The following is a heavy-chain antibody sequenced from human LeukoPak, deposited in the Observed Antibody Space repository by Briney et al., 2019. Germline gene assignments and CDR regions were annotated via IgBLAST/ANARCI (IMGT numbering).Heavy chain of an antibody. CDR3: ARNRYYYGSGNYGVPNWFDP. Sequence: SETLSLTCTVSGGSISSNSYYWGWIRQPPGKRLEWIGSIYYSGSTYYNPSLKSRVTISVDTSKNQFSLKLSSVTAADTAVYYRARNRYYYGSGNYGVPNWFDPWGQGTLVTVSS. V-gene: IGHV4-39*01. J-gene: IGHJ5*02. CDR1: GGSISSNSYY. CDR2: IYYSGST. D-gene: IGHD3-10*01.